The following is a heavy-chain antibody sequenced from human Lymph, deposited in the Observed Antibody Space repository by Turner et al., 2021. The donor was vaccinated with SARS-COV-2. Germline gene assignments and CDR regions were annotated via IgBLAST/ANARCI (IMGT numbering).Heavy chain of an antibody. Sequence: QAQLVESGGGVVQPGRSLRLSCAAPGFTFSSHGMHWVRQAPGKGLEWVAVIWYDGSNKYYADSVEGRFTISRDNSKNTLYLQMNSLRAENTAVYYCAREGDALAGGMDVWGQGTTVTVSS. CDR3: AREGDALAGGMDV. CDR2: IWYDGSNK. D-gene: IGHD2-15*01. V-gene: IGHV3-33*01. J-gene: IGHJ6*02. CDR1: GFTFSSHG.